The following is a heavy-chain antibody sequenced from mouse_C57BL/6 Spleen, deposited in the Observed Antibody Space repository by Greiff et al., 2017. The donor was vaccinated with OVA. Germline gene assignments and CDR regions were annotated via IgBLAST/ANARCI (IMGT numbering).Heavy chain of an antibody. CDR1: GFTFSSYA. CDR3: TREGEGNAMDY. V-gene: IGHV5-9-1*02. J-gene: IGHJ4*01. Sequence: EVKLVESGEGLVKPGGSLKLSCAASGFTFSSYAMSWVRQTPEKRLEWVAYISSGGDYIYYADTVKGRFTISRANARNTLYLQMSSLKSEDTAMYYCTREGEGNAMDYWGQGTSVTVSS. CDR2: ISSGGDYI.